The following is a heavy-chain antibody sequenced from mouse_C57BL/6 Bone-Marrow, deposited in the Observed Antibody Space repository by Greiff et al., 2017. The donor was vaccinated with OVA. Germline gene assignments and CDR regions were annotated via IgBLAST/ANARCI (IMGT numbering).Heavy chain of an antibody. Sequence: QVQLQQPGAELVKPGASVKVSCKASGYTFTSYWMHWVKQRPGQGLEWIGRLHPSDSDTNYNQKFKGKATLTVDKSSSTAYMQLSSLTSEDSAVYYCAISVTTVVPYAMDYWGQGTSVTVSS. J-gene: IGHJ4*01. CDR3: AISVTTVVPYAMDY. CDR1: GYTFTSYW. D-gene: IGHD1-1*01. CDR2: LHPSDSDT. V-gene: IGHV1-74*01.